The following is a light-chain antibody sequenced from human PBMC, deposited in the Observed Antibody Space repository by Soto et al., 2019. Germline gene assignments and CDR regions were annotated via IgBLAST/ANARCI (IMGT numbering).Light chain of an antibody. CDR3: RSYTSSSTLV. Sequence: QSALTQPASVSGSPGQSITISCTGTSSDVGGYNYVSWYQQHPGKAPKLMIYDVSNRPSGVSNRFSGSKSGNTASLTISVLQAEDEADYYCRSYTSSSTLVFGTGTKLTVL. V-gene: IGLV2-14*01. CDR1: SSDVGGYNY. CDR2: DVS. J-gene: IGLJ1*01.